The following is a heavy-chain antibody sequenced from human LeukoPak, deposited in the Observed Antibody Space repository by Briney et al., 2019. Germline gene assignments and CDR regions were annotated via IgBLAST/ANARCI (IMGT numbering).Heavy chain of an antibody. CDR1: GFTFSSYG. D-gene: IGHD1-1*01. CDR2: IRSDGSNK. V-gene: IGHV3-30*02. Sequence: PGGSLRLSCAASGFTFSSYGMHWVRQAPGKGLEWVAFIRSDGSNKYYADSVKGRFTISRDNSKNTPCLQMNSLRAEHTAVYYCVLYMWERTNRSHWGFEPWGQGTLVIVSS. J-gene: IGHJ5*02. CDR3: VLYMWERTNRSHWGFEP.